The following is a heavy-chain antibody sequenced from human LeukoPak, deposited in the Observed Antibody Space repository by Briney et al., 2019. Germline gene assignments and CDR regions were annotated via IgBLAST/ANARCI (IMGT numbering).Heavy chain of an antibody. CDR3: AKESWELLTSYMDV. CDR2: ISSSSTTI. CDR1: GFTFSSYS. Sequence: GGSLRLSCAASGFTFSSYSMMWVRQAPGKGLEWVSYISSSSTTIHYADSVKGRFTISRDNSKNTPYLQMNSLRAEDTAVYYCAKESWELLTSYMDVWGKGTTVTISS. D-gene: IGHD1-26*01. V-gene: IGHV3-48*01. J-gene: IGHJ6*03.